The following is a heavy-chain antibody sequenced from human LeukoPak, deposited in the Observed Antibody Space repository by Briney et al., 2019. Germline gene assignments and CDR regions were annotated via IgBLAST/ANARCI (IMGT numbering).Heavy chain of an antibody. CDR2: IYYKGNT. Sequence: SETLSLTCSVSGDSISPFYWSWIRQPPGKGLDWIGYIYYKGNTNYNTSLESRVTISVDTSKNQFSLKLSSVTAADTAVYYCARDHCGGSCKQWYFDLWGRGTLVTVSS. D-gene: IGHD2-15*01. CDR1: GDSISPFY. V-gene: IGHV4-59*12. J-gene: IGHJ2*01. CDR3: ARDHCGGSCKQWYFDL.